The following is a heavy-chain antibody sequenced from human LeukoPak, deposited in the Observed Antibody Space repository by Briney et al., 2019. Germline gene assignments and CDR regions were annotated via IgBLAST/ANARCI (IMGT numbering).Heavy chain of an antibody. CDR2: IHYSGST. CDR1: GGAISSYY. J-gene: IGHJ4*02. V-gene: IGHV4-59*01. CDR3: ATNAGGFREAPFDY. D-gene: IGHD5-12*01. Sequence: SETLSLTCTVSGGAISSYYWTWIRQPPGKGLDWIGYIHYSGSTNYNPSLESRVTISLDTSKNQFSLKLNSVTAADTAVYYCATNAGGFREAPFDYWGQGNLVTVSS.